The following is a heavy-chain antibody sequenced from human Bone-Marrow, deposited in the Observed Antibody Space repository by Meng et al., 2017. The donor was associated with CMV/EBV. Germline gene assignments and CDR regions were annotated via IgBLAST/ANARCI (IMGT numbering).Heavy chain of an antibody. CDR3: ARGGVLRYFDWSRRNWFDP. CDR2: INHSGST. D-gene: IGHD3-9*01. V-gene: IGHV4-34*01. Sequence: SETLSLTCAVYGGSFSGYYWSWIRQPPGKGLEWIGEINHSGSTNYNPSLKIRVTISIDTSKNQFSLKLSSVTAADPAVYYSARGGVLRYFDWSRRNWFDPWGQGTLVTVSS. J-gene: IGHJ5*02. CDR1: GGSFSGYY.